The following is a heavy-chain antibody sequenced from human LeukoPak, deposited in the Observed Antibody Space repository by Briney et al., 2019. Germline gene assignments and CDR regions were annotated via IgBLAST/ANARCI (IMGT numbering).Heavy chain of an antibody. CDR2: INPSGGST. Sequence: ASVKVSCKASGGTFSSYAISWVRQAPGQGLEWMGIINPSGGSTSHAQKFQGRVTMTRDTSTSTVYMELSSLRSEDTAMYYCARDDCGGDCYSPVYGMDVWGQGTTVTVSS. CDR3: ARDDCGGDCYSPVYGMDV. J-gene: IGHJ6*02. CDR1: GGTFSSYA. D-gene: IGHD2-21*02. V-gene: IGHV1-46*01.